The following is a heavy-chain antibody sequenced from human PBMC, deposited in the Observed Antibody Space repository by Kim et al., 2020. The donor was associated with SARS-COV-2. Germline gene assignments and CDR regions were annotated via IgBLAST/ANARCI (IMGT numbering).Heavy chain of an antibody. D-gene: IGHD5-12*01. Sequence: GGSLRLSCAASGFTFSSYAMHWVRQAPGKGLEWVAVISYDGSNKYYADSVKGRFTISRDNSKNTLYLQMNSLRDEDTAVYYCARGDGGYRVYFDYWGQGTLVTVSS. CDR1: GFTFSSYA. CDR2: ISYDGSNK. J-gene: IGHJ4*02. CDR3: ARGDGGYRVYFDY. V-gene: IGHV3-30-3*01.